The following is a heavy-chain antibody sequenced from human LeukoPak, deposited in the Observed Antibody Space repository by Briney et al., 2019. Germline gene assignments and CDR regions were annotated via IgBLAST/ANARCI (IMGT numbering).Heavy chain of an antibody. J-gene: IGHJ4*02. CDR2: ISYDGSNK. V-gene: IGHV3-30*18. CDR1: GFTFSSYG. Sequence: GGSLRLSCAASGFTFSSYGMHWVRQAPGKGLEWVAVISYDGSNKYYADSVKGRFTTSRDNSKNTLYLQMNSLRAEDTAVYYCAKDHVEMASNFDYWGQGTLVTVSS. D-gene: IGHD5-24*01. CDR3: AKDHVEMASNFDY.